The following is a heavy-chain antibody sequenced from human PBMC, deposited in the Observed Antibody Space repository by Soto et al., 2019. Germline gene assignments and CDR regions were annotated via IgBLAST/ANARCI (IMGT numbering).Heavy chain of an antibody. CDR2: IIPIFGTA. J-gene: IGHJ6*02. CDR1: GGTFSSYA. Sequence: ASVKVSCKASGGTFSSYAISWVRQAPGQGLEWMGGIIPIFGTANYAQKFQGRVTITADESTSTAYMELSSLRSEDTAVHYCARDRRLGYSYGPGTYYYGMDVWGQGTTVTVSS. V-gene: IGHV1-69*13. CDR3: ARDRRLGYSYGPGTYYYGMDV. D-gene: IGHD5-18*01.